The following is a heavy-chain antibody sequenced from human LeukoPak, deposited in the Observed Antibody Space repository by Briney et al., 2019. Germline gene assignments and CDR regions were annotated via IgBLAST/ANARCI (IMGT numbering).Heavy chain of an antibody. V-gene: IGHV3-72*01. Sequence: GGSLRLSCAASGFTFSDHYMDWVRQAPGKGLEWVGRTRNKANSYTTEYAASVKGRFTISRDDPKNSLYLQMNSLKTEDTAVYYCARGRGAFDYWGQGTLVTVSS. D-gene: IGHD3-16*01. CDR3: ARGRGAFDY. J-gene: IGHJ4*02. CDR1: GFTFSDHY. CDR2: TRNKANSYTT.